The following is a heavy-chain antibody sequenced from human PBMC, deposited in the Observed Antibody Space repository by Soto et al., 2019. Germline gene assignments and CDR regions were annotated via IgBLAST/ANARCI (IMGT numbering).Heavy chain of an antibody. V-gene: IGHV1-8*01. D-gene: IGHD3-10*01. Sequence: QVQLVQSGAEVKKPGASVKVSCKASGYTFTSYDINWVRQATGQGLEWMGWMNPNSGNTGYAQKFQGRVTMTRNTYIRTAYMELSSLRSEDTAVYYCARGINYYDSGDDAFDIWGQGTMVTGSS. CDR3: ARGINYYDSGDDAFDI. CDR2: MNPNSGNT. CDR1: GYTFTSYD. J-gene: IGHJ3*02.